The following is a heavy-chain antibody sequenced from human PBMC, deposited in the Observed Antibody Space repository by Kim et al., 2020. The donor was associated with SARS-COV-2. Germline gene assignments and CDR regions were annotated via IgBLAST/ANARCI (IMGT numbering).Heavy chain of an antibody. CDR2: INHSGST. D-gene: IGHD6-13*01. CDR1: GGSFSGYY. CDR3: ARGMKAAAPGIAAAGFYFDY. Sequence: SETLSLTCAVYGGSFSGYYWSWIRQPPGKGLEWIGEINHSGSTNYNPSLKSRVTISVDTSKNQFSLKLSSVTAADTAVYYCARGMKAAAPGIAAAGFYFDYWGQGTLVTVSS. V-gene: IGHV4-34*01. J-gene: IGHJ4*02.